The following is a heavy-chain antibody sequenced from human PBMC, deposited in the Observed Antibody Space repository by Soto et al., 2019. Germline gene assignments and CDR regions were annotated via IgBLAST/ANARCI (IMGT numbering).Heavy chain of an antibody. V-gene: IGHV4-59*01. CDR3: ARRHAGNFDY. J-gene: IGHJ4*02. CDR2: IYYSGST. CDR1: GGSISSYY. D-gene: IGHD1-26*01. Sequence: QVQLQESGPGLVKPSETLSLTCTVSGGSISSYYWSWIRQPPGKGLEWIGYIYYSGSTNYNPSLKSRVTISVDTSKNQFSLKLSSVTAADTAVYYCARRHAGNFDYWGQGTLVTVSS.